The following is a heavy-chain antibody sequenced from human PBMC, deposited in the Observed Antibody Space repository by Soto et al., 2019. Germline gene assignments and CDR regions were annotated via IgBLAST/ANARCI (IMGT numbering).Heavy chain of an antibody. Sequence: QVQLQESGPGLVKPSQTLSLTCTVSGGSISSGDYYWSWIRQPPGQGLEWNGYIYYRGSTYYNPSFKSRVTIEVDTSKNQDSLRLSSVTAADTAVYYCARAWDPYGGNWFDPWGQGTLVTVSS. CDR1: GGSISSGDYY. V-gene: IGHV4-30-4*01. CDR2: IYYRGST. CDR3: ARAWDPYGGNWFDP. D-gene: IGHD1-26*01. J-gene: IGHJ5*02.